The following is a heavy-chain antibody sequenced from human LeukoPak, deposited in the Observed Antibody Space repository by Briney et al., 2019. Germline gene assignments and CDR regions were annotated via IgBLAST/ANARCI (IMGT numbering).Heavy chain of an antibody. V-gene: IGHV3-66*01. CDR1: GLTVSDNY. J-gene: IGHJ6*02. CDR2: IYSGGGT. D-gene: IGHD2-15*01. Sequence: GGSLRLSCAVSGLTVSDNYMTWIRQAPGKGLEWVSVIYSGGGTAYADSAKGRFTFSRDNSKNTLYLQMNSLRAEDTAVYYCARDLAPSYYGMDVWGQGTTVTVSS. CDR3: ARDLAPSYYGMDV.